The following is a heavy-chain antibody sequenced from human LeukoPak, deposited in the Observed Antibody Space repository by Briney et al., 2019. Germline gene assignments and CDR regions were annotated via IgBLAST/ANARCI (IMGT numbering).Heavy chain of an antibody. V-gene: IGHV4-34*01. CDR1: GGSFSGYY. CDR2: INHSGST. Sequence: SETLSLTCAVYGGSFSGYYWSWIRQPQGKGLEWIGEINHSGSTNYNPSLKSRVTISVDTSKNQFSLKLSSVTAADTAVYYCARGRIYIPYYYDSSGYLRAFDIWGQGTMATVSS. J-gene: IGHJ3*02. D-gene: IGHD3-22*01. CDR3: ARGRIYIPYYYDSSGYLRAFDI.